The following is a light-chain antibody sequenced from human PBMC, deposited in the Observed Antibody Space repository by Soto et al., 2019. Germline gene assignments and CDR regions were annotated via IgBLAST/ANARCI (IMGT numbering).Light chain of an antibody. V-gene: IGLV1-44*01. CDR2: NNN. J-gene: IGLJ2*01. CDR3: AAWDDSLNGSVV. CDR1: NSNIGSNT. Sequence: QSVLTQPPSASGTPGQRVTISCSGSNSNIGSNTVNWYQQLPGTAPKLLIYNNNQRPSGVPDRFSGSKSGTSASLAISGLQSEDEADYYCAAWDDSLNGSVVFGGGTKLTVL.